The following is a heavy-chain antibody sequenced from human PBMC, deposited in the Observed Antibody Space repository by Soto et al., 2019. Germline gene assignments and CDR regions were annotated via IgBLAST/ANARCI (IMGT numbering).Heavy chain of an antibody. CDR2: ISGTGGST. Sequence: EVQLLESGGGLVQPGGSLRLSCAASGFTFSTYAMSWVRQAPGKGLEWVSAISGTGGSTYYADSVKDRFTISRDNSKNTLYLQMNSLRAEDTAVYYCAKNWDTTSSSSSHWGQGTLVTVSS. CDR1: GFTFSTYA. J-gene: IGHJ4*02. D-gene: IGHD6-6*01. V-gene: IGHV3-23*01. CDR3: AKNWDTTSSSSSH.